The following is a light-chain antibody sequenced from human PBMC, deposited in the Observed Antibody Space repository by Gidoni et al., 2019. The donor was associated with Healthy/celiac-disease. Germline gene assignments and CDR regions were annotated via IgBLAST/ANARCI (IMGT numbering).Light chain of an antibody. J-gene: IGLJ2*01. CDR2: HDS. CDR3: QGWDSSKDVV. Sequence: SYQLTHPPSVSVSPGQTASLTCSGEKLGDKYACWYQQKPGQSPVLVIYHDSKRPSGIPARFSGSNSGKTATLTISGTQDMEEADYYCQGWDSSKDVVFGGGTKLTVL. CDR1: KLGDKY. V-gene: IGLV3-1*01.